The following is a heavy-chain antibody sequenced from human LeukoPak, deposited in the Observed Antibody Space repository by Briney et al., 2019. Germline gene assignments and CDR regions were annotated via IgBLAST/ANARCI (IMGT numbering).Heavy chain of an antibody. Sequence: PGGSLRLSCAASGFTFSSYAMSWARQAPGKGLEWVSGISSSGSGGNTYYADFVKGRFTISRDNAKNSLYLQMNSLRDEDTAVYYCARDTYPRSGYSSGWYERGVYNWFDPWGQGTLVTVSS. D-gene: IGHD6-19*01. CDR3: ARDTYPRSGYSSGWYERGVYNWFDP. CDR2: ISSSGSGGNT. V-gene: IGHV3-23*01. CDR1: GFTFSSYA. J-gene: IGHJ5*02.